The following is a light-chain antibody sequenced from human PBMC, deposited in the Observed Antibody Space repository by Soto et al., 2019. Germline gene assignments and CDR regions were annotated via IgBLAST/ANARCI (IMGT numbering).Light chain of an antibody. J-gene: IGKJ5*01. Sequence: DIQLTQSPSLLSASVGDRVTITCRASQGIRRYLAWYEQKPGKAPKLLIYGASTLQSGVPSRFSGSGSGTEFTFTISSLQPEDFATYYCQQFKIYPITFGQGTRLEIK. CDR3: QQFKIYPIT. CDR2: GAS. CDR1: QGIRRY. V-gene: IGKV1-9*01.